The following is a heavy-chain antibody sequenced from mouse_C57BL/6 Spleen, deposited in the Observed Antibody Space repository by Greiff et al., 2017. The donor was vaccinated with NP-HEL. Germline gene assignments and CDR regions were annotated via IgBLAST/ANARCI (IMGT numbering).Heavy chain of an antibody. CDR2: IDPSDSET. CDR3: AREGGYSNSAWFAY. Sequence: VQLQQPGAELVRPGSSVKLSCKASGYTFTSYWMHWVKQRPIQGLEWIGNIDPSDSETHYNQKFKDKATLTVDKSSSTAYMQLSSLTSEDSAVYYCAREGGYSNSAWFAYWGQGTLVTVSA. D-gene: IGHD2-5*01. J-gene: IGHJ3*01. V-gene: IGHV1-52*01. CDR1: GYTFTSYW.